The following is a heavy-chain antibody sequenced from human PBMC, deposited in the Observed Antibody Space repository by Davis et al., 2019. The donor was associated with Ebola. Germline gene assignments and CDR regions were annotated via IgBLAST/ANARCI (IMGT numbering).Heavy chain of an antibody. CDR1: GFTFSSYS. CDR2: ISSSSSTI. V-gene: IGHV3-48*02. J-gene: IGHJ6*04. CDR3: ARDKGIVVVPAATRYSSSSQQRGYGMDV. Sequence: GGSLRLSCAASGFTFSSYSMNWVRQAPGKGLEWVSYISSSSSTIYYADSVKGRFTISRDNAKNSLYLQMNSLRDEDTAVYYCARDKGIVVVPAATRYSSSSQQRGYGMDVWGKGTTVTVSS. D-gene: IGHD2-2*01.